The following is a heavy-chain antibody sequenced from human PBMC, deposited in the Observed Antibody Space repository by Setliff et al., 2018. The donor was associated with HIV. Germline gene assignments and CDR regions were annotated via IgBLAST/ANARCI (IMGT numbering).Heavy chain of an antibody. J-gene: IGHJ4*02. D-gene: IGHD6-19*01. CDR3: TRVGSSGWTPFDY. CDR2: ISSSSGTI. CDR1: GFTFGDYS. Sequence: GGSLRLSCAASGFTFGDYSVNWVRQAPGKGLEWVSYISSSSGTIYYADSVKGRFTISRDNAKMYLHMNSLRAEDTAVYYCTRVGSSGWTPFDYWGQGTLVTVSS. V-gene: IGHV3-48*01.